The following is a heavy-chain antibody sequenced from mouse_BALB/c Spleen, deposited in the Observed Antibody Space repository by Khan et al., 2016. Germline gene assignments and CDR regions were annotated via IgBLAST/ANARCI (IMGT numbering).Heavy chain of an antibody. V-gene: IGHV14-3*02. D-gene: IGHD2-4*01. CDR2: IDPANGNT. Sequence: VQLQQSGAELVKPGASVKLSCTASGFNIKDTYMHWVKQRPEQGLEWIGRIDPANGNTKYDPKFQGKATITADTSSNKDYLQLSSLTSEDTAVYYCARSPYDYDVGFAYWGQGTLVTVSA. CDR1: GFNIKDTY. CDR3: ARSPYDYDVGFAY. J-gene: IGHJ3*01.